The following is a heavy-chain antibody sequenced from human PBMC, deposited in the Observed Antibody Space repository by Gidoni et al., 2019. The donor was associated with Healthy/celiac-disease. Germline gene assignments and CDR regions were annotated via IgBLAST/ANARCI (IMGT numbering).Heavy chain of an antibody. CDR2: INHSGST. CDR1: GGSFSGYY. J-gene: IGHJ6*03. V-gene: IGHV4-34*01. D-gene: IGHD4-17*01. CDR3: ARGATVTRDYYYYYMDV. Sequence: QVQPQQWGAGLLKPSETLSLTCAVYGGSFSGYYWSWIRQPPGKGLEWIGEINHSGSTNYNPSLKSRVTISVDTSKNQFSLKLSSVTAADTAVYYCARGATVTRDYYYYYMDVWGKGTTVTVSS.